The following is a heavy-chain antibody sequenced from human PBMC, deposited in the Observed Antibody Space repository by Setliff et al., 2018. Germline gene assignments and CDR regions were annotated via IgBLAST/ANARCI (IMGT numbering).Heavy chain of an antibody. V-gene: IGHV1-46*01. CDR3: ARSAITGTTRKYYYYMDV. CDR1: GYTFTSYY. D-gene: IGHD1-7*01. CDR2: INPSGGST. J-gene: IGHJ6*03. Sequence: ASVKVSCKASGYTFTSYYMHWVRQAPGQGLEWMGIINPSGGSTSYAQKFQGRVTMTRDTSTDTAYMELSSLRSGDTAVYYCARSAITGTTRKYYYYMDVWGQGTTVTVSS.